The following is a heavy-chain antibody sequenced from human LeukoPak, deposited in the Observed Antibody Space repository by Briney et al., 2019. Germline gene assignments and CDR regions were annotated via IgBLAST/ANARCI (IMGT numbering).Heavy chain of an antibody. J-gene: IGHJ5*02. CDR1: GFTFSSYE. Sequence: GGSLRLSCAASGFTFSSYEMNWVRQAPGKGLEWVSYISSSGSTIYYADSVKGRFTISRDNSKNTLYLQMNSLRAEDTAVYYCAKDYAAAGFPWGQGTLVTVSS. V-gene: IGHV3-48*03. D-gene: IGHD6-13*01. CDR2: ISSSGSTI. CDR3: AKDYAAAGFP.